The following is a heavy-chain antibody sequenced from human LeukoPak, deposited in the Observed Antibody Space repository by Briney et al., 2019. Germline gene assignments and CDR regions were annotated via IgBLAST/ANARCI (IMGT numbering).Heavy chain of an antibody. CDR1: GFTFSSHS. J-gene: IGHJ4*02. CDR2: ICADSTTI. D-gene: IGHD3-10*01. CDR3: TKDSSYGRTYSEPDL. V-gene: IGHV3-48*04. Sequence: GGSLRLSCAGSGFTFSSHSMNWVCKAPREGLEWVSHICADSTTIYYAGSVKGRFTISRDTAKNSLYLQMHSMRAADTAVYYFTKDSSYGRTYSEPDLWGQGTLVTVSS.